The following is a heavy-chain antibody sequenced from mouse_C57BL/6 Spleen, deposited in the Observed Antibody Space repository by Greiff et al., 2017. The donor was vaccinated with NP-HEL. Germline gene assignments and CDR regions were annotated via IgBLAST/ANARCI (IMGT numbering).Heavy chain of an antibody. CDR3: ARGKIYYDYDEGADY. CDR1: GYTFTSYW. J-gene: IGHJ2*01. D-gene: IGHD2-4*01. CDR2: IYPGSGST. V-gene: IGHV1-55*01. Sequence: VQLQQPGAELVKPGASVKMSCKASGYTFTSYWITWVKQRPGQGLEWIGDIYPGSGSTNYNEKFKSKATLTVDTSSSTAYMQLSSLTSEDSAVYYCARGKIYYDYDEGADYWGQGTTLTVSS.